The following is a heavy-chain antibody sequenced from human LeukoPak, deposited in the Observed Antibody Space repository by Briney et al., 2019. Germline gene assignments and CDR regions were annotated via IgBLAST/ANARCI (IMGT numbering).Heavy chain of an antibody. CDR3: ALSAAGTGTTDY. Sequence: ESSETLSLTCAVYGGSFSGYYWSWIRHPPGKGLEWLGEINHSGSTNYNPSLKSRVTISVDTSKNQFSLKQSSVTAAYTAVYYCALSAAGTGTTDYWGKGNLVTVSS. J-gene: IGHJ4*02. V-gene: IGHV4-34*01. CDR2: INHSGST. D-gene: IGHD1-7*01. CDR1: GGSFSGYY.